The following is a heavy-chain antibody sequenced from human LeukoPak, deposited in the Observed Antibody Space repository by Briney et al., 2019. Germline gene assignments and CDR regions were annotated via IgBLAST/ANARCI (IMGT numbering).Heavy chain of an antibody. CDR1: GGSISSYY. J-gene: IGHJ6*02. D-gene: IGHD3-22*01. Sequence: PSETLSLTCTVSGGSISSYYWSWIRQPPGKGLEWIAYIYYSGSTNYNPYLKSRVTISVDTSKNQFSLKLSSVTAADTAVYYCARDNTYYYDSGYYGMDVWGQGTTATVSS. V-gene: IGHV4-59*01. CDR2: IYYSGST. CDR3: ARDNTYYYDSGYYGMDV.